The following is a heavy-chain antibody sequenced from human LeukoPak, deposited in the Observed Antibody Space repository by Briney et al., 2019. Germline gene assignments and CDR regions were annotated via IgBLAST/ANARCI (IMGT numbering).Heavy chain of an antibody. D-gene: IGHD2-21*02. CDR1: GGSVSSGSYY. V-gene: IGHV4-61*01. Sequence: PSETLSLTCTVSGGSVSSGSYYWSWIRQPPGKGLEWIGYIYYSGSTNYNPSLKSRVTISVDTSKNQFSLKLTSVTAADTALYYCARHAVMTSIATFNWLNPWGQGTLVTVSS. J-gene: IGHJ5*02. CDR3: ARHAVMTSIATFNWLNP. CDR2: IYYSGST.